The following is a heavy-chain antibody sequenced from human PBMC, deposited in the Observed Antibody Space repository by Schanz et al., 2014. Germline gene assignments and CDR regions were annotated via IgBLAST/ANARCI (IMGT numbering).Heavy chain of an antibody. D-gene: IGHD3-10*01. CDR1: GFAFSSYG. CDR2: IGVDGTTT. CDR3: VRDELLWFGEVLSLDY. Sequence: EVQLVESGGDLVQPGGSLRLSCLASGFAFSSYGMNWLRQAPGKGLEWVSVIGVDGTTTYYADSVKGRFTISRDNSKNTLYLQMNSLRAEDTALYYCVRDELLWFGEVLSLDYWGKGTTVTVSS. J-gene: IGHJ6*03. V-gene: IGHV3-23*04.